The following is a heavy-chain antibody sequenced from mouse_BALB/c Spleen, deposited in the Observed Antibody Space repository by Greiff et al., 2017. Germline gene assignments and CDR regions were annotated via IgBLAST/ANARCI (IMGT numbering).Heavy chain of an antibody. V-gene: IGHV5-9-1*01. CDR1: GFTFSSYA. CDR2: ISSGGSYT. D-gene: IGHD2-3*01. Sequence: DVMLVESGGGLVKPGGSLKLSCAASGFTFSSYAMSWVRQTPEKRLEWVATISSGGSYTYYPDSVKGRFTISRDNAKNTLYLQMSSLRSEDTAMYYCARPYEDAMDYWGQGTSVTVSS. J-gene: IGHJ4*01. CDR3: ARPYEDAMDY.